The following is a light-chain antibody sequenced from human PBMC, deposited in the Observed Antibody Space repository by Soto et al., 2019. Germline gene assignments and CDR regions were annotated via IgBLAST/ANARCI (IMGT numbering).Light chain of an antibody. CDR3: QKYGISRFT. J-gene: IGKJ3*01. CDR2: GAS. CDR1: QSIRSSY. Sequence: ESVLTQSPGTLSLSPGERATLSCRASQSIRSSYLAWYQQKPGHAPRLLVYGASSRATGIPDRFSGSGSGIVFSLTLSRLEPEDVAVYYCQKYGISRFTVGTGTKVDI. V-gene: IGKV3-20*01.